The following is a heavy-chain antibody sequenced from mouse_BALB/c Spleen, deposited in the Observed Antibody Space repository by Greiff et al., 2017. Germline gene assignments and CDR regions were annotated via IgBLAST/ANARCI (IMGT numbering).Heavy chain of an antibody. Sequence: EVHLVESGTVLARPGASVKMSCKASGYSFTSYWMHWVKQRPGQGLEWIGAIYPGNSDTSYNQKFKGKAKLTAVTSASTAYMELSSLTNEDSAVYYCTRRVYYGNYERYFDVWGAGTTVTVSS. J-gene: IGHJ1*01. CDR3: TRRVYYGNYERYFDV. V-gene: IGHV1-5*01. D-gene: IGHD2-1*01. CDR2: IYPGNSDT. CDR1: GYSFTSYW.